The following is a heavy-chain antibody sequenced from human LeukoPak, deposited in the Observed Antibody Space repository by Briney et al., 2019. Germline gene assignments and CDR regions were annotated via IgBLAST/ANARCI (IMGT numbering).Heavy chain of an antibody. J-gene: IGHJ4*02. CDR1: GFTFTNYG. D-gene: IGHD3-22*01. CDR2: IWNDGSIQ. CDR3: ARAYYYDTSATPDY. V-gene: IGHV3-33*01. Sequence: GGSLRLSCAASGFTFTNYGMHWLRQAPGKGLEWVAVIWNDGSIQYYADSVKGRFTISRDNSKNTLYLQMNSLRAEDTAVYYCARAYYYDTSATPDYWGQGTLVTVSS.